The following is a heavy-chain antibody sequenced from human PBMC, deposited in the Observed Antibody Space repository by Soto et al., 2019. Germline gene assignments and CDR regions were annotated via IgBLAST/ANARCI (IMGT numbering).Heavy chain of an antibody. D-gene: IGHD6-13*01. V-gene: IGHV1-24*01. CDR1: GYTLTELS. CDR2: FDPEDGET. Sequence: ASAKVSCKVSGYTLTELSMHWVRQAPGKGLEWMGGFDPEDGETIYAQKFQGRVTMTEDTSTDTAYMELSSLRSEDTAVYYCATEKPYSSSWSRPFDPWGQGTLVTVSS. J-gene: IGHJ5*02. CDR3: ATEKPYSSSWSRPFDP.